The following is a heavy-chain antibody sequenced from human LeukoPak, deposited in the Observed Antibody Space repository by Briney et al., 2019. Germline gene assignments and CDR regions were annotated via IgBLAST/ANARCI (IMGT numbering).Heavy chain of an antibody. J-gene: IGHJ4*02. CDR1: GFTFGNYA. Sequence: GGSLRLSCSASGFTFGNYAMHWVRQAPGKGLEGVSGICRYCGIIGYADAVKGRFAISRGNAKNSLYLEMDLRRAEDNALYSCAKDAQYYYDSSGYLRWGQGTLVTVSS. CDR2: ICRYCGII. D-gene: IGHD3-22*01. CDR3: AKDAQYYYDSSGYLR. V-gene: IGHV3-9*01.